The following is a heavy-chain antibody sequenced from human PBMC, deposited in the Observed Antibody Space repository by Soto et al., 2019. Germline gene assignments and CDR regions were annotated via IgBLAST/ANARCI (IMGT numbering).Heavy chain of an antibody. D-gene: IGHD3-3*01. CDR2: IYPGDSDT. Sequence: PGESLKISCMGSGYKVSTWHNFTSYWIAWVRQMPGEGLEWMGIIYPGDSDTRYSPSFQGQVTISADKSINSVYLQWSSLKASDTATYYCARLGFNYDFFRGYYNVHHYYRIAVWGQGTTVTVSS. V-gene: IGHV5-51*01. J-gene: IGHJ6*02. CDR3: ARLGFNYDFFRGYYNVHHYYRIAV. CDR1: GYKVSTWHNFTSYW.